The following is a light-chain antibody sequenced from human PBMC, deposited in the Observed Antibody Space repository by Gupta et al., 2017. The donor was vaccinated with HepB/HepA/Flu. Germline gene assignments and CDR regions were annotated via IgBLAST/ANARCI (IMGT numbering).Light chain of an antibody. CDR3: SPYTSSSILV. Sequence: QSALTQPASVSGSPGQSITISCTGTSSDVGGYNYVPWYQKPPGKAPNLMIYDVSKRPSGVSARFSGSKSGNTASLTISGPQDEDESDYYCSPYTSSSILVFGGGTKLTVL. J-gene: IGLJ2*01. CDR2: DVS. CDR1: SSDVGGYNY. V-gene: IGLV2-14*03.